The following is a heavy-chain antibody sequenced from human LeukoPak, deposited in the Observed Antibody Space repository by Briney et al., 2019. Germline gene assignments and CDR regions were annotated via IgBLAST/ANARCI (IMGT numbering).Heavy chain of an antibody. Sequence: PGGSLRLSCATSGFRFNDYGMHWIRQAPGKGLEWVAFIRFDGSISGDYYGKSVKGRFTISRDNSNNTLYLQMNSLRPDDRGVYYCAKGSGSYDYFDSWGQGTLVTVSS. CDR3: AKGSGSYDYFDS. J-gene: IGHJ4*02. CDR2: IRFDGSISGD. D-gene: IGHD1-26*01. V-gene: IGHV3-30*02. CDR1: GFRFNDYG.